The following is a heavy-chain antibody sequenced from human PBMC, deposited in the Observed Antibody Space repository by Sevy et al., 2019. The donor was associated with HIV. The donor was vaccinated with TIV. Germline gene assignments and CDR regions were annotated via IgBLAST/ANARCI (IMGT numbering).Heavy chain of an antibody. D-gene: IGHD3-22*01. CDR3: VSRHYYDSRDAFDI. Sequence: GGSLRLSCAASGFTVSSNYMSWVRQAPGKGLEWVSVIYSGGSTYYADSVKGRFTISRDNSKNTLYLQMNSLRAEDTAVYYCVSRHYYDSRDAFDIWGQGTMVTVSS. V-gene: IGHV3-66*01. J-gene: IGHJ3*02. CDR1: GFTVSSNY. CDR2: IYSGGST.